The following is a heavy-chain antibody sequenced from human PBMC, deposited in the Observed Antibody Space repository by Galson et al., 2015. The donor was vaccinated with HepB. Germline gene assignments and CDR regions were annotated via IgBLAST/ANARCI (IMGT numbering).Heavy chain of an antibody. CDR3: ARHMRRLDTAMVPVHAFDI. J-gene: IGHJ3*02. CDR2: IDPSDSYT. D-gene: IGHD5-18*01. V-gene: IGHV5-10-1*01. CDR1: GYSFTSYW. Sequence: QSGAEMKKPGESLRISCKGSGYSFTSYWISWVRQMPGKGLEWMGRIDPSDSYTNYSPSFQGHVTISADKSISTADLQWSSLKASDTAMYYCARHMRRLDTAMVPVHAFDIWGQGTMVTVSS.